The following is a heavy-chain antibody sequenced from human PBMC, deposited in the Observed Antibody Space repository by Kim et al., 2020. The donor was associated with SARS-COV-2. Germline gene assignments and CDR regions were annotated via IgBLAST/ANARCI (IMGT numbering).Heavy chain of an antibody. D-gene: IGHD3-22*01. Sequence: GRFTICRDHYKTTLYLQMNSLRAEDTAVYYCAKAPPITMIVVVITFFDYWGQGTLVTVSS. J-gene: IGHJ4*02. V-gene: IGHV3-23*01. CDR3: AKAPPITMIVVVITFFDY.